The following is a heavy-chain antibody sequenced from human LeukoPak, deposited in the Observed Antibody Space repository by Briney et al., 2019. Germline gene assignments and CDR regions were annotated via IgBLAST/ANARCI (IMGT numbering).Heavy chain of an antibody. D-gene: IGHD2-21*01. Sequence: GGSLRLSCAASGFIFSNYAMSWVRQAPGKGLEWVSGISGSGGNTYHADSVKGRFTISRDNSKNTLYVQMNSLRAEDTAVYYCATEKGDSPVYWGQGTLVTVSS. CDR2: ISGSGGNT. CDR1: GFIFSNYA. CDR3: ATEKGDSPVY. J-gene: IGHJ4*02. V-gene: IGHV3-23*01.